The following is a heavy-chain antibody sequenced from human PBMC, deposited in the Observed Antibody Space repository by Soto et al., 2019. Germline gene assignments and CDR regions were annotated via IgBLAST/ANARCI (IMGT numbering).Heavy chain of an antibody. D-gene: IGHD5-18*01. CDR3: CGYSYGRPLFDGMDV. J-gene: IGHJ6*02. CDR2: IIPIFGTA. V-gene: IGHV1-69*12. Sequence: QVQLVRSGAEVKKPGSSVKVSCKASGGTFSSYAISWVRQAPGQGLEWMGGIIPIFGTANYAQKFQGRVTITADESTSTAYMELSSLRSEDTAVYYCCGYSYGRPLFDGMDVWGQGTTVTVSS. CDR1: GGTFSSYA.